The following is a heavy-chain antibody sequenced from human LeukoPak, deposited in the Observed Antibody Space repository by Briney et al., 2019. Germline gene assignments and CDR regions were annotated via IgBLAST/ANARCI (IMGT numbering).Heavy chain of an antibody. CDR3: ARTRDTAMVDYGDY. D-gene: IGHD5-18*01. Sequence: ASVKVSCKASGYTFTSYAMHWVRQAPGQRLEWMGWINAGNGNTKYSQKFQGRVTITRDTSASTAYMELRSLRSDDTAVYYCARTRDTAMVDYGDYWGQGTLVTVSS. V-gene: IGHV1-3*01. CDR1: GYTFTSYA. J-gene: IGHJ4*02. CDR2: INAGNGNT.